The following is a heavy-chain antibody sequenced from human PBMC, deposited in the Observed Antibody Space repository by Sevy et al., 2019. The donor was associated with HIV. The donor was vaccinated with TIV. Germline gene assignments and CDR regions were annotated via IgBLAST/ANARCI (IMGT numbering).Heavy chain of an antibody. V-gene: IGHV3-9*01. J-gene: IGHJ6*02. CDR2: ISWNSRNI. D-gene: IGHD2-21*01. CDR3: AKDINRGCDGVNCYSYYYYFYGLDV. CDR1: GFPFNDHA. Sequence: LSLTCAASGFPFNDHAMHWVRQVPGKGLEWVPGISWNSRNIGYADSVKGRFTISRDNARHFVYLEMNSLRPEDTAFYYCAKDINRGCDGVNCYSYYYYFYGLDVWGQGTTVTVSS.